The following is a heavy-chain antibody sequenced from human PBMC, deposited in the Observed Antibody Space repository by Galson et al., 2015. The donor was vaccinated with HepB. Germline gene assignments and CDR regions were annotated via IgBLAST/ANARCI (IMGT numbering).Heavy chain of an antibody. CDR3: AKARLSSGSYFDY. CDR2: IRFDGSDK. V-gene: IGHV3-30*02. J-gene: IGHJ4*02. D-gene: IGHD6-19*01. CDR1: GLSLRSYG. Sequence: SLRLSCAVSGLSLRSYGMHWVRQAPGKGLEWVAFIRFDGSDKYYADSMKGRFTVSRDNSKNTLYLQMNSLRAEDTAIYYCAKARLSSGSYFDYWGQGTLVIVSS.